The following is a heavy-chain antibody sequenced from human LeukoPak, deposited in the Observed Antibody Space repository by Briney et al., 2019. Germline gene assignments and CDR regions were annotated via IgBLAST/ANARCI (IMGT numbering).Heavy chain of an antibody. CDR1: GYTFTNFD. CDR2: MNPVSGNA. D-gene: IGHD6-13*01. J-gene: IGHJ4*02. CDR3: ARAPMGAAALY. Sequence: AASVTVSCKASGYTFTNFDINWLRQAPGQGLEWMGWMNPVSGNAGSAQKFQGRVTLTRDTSISTAYMELSSLRSDDTAFYYCARAPMGAAALYWGQGTLVTVSS. V-gene: IGHV1-8*01.